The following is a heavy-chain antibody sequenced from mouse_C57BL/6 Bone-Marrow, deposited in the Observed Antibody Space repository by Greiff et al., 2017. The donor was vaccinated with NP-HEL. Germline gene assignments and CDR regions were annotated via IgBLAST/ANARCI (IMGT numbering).Heavy chain of an antibody. V-gene: IGHV1-18*01. CDR3: AVITTAYYYAMDY. CDR2: INPNNGGT. D-gene: IGHD1-1*01. J-gene: IGHJ4*01. Sequence: EVQGVESGPELVKPGASVKIPCKASGYTFTDYNMDWVKQSHGKSLEWIGDINPNNGGTIYNQKFKGKATLTVDKSSSTAYMELRSLTSEDTAVYYCAVITTAYYYAMDYWGQGTSVTVSS. CDR1: GYTFTDYN.